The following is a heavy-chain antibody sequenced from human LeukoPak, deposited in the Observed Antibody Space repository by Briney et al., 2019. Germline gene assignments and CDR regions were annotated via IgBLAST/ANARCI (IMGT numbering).Heavy chain of an antibody. CDR3: TTFALDYGDYSFDY. V-gene: IGHV3-15*01. Sequence: GGSLRLSCAASGFTFSNAWMSWVRQAPGKGLEWVGHIKSKTNGETTDYPAPVKGRFTISRDDSKNTLYLHMNSLKTEDTAIYYCTTFALDYGDYSFDYWGQGTLVTVSS. J-gene: IGHJ4*02. CDR1: GFTFSNAW. CDR2: IKSKTNGETT. D-gene: IGHD4-17*01.